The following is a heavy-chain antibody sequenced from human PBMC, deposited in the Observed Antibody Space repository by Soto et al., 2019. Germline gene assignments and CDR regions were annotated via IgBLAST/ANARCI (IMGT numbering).Heavy chain of an antibody. CDR3: ARGVTIFGVVAHRRFDP. J-gene: IGHJ5*02. D-gene: IGHD3-3*01. CDR1: GGSISSGDYY. V-gene: IGHV4-30-4*01. Sequence: SETLSLTCTVSGGSISSGDYYWSWIRQPPGKGLEWIGYIYYSGSTYYNPSLKSRVTISVDTSKNQFSLKLSSVTAADTAVYYCARGVTIFGVVAHRRFDPWSQGTLVTVSS. CDR2: IYYSGST.